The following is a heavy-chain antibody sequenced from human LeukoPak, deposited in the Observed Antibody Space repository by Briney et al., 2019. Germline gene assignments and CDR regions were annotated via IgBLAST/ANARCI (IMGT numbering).Heavy chain of an antibody. CDR1: EFTFSNYW. V-gene: IGHV3-74*01. CDR3: ARDLDITMVRGGGVDY. Sequence: GGSLRLSCAASEFTFSNYWMTWVRQVPGKGLEWVSRITSDGSSTGYADSVKGRFTISRDNAKNTLYLQMNSLRAEDTAVYYCARDLDITMVRGGGVDYWGQGTLVTVSS. D-gene: IGHD3-10*01. J-gene: IGHJ4*02. CDR2: ITSDGSST.